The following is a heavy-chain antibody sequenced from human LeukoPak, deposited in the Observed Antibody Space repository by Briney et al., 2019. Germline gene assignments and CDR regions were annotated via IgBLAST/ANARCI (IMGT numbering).Heavy chain of an antibody. CDR3: AKDGYFDWLSIGSFDY. V-gene: IGHV3-30*02. CDR1: GFTFSSYG. D-gene: IGHD3-9*01. Sequence: PGGSLRLSCAASGFTFSSYGMHWVRQAPVKGREWVAFIRYDGSNKYYADSVKGRFTISRDNSKNTLYLQMNSLRAEDTALYYCAKDGYFDWLSIGSFDYWGQGTLVTVSS. J-gene: IGHJ4*02. CDR2: IRYDGSNK.